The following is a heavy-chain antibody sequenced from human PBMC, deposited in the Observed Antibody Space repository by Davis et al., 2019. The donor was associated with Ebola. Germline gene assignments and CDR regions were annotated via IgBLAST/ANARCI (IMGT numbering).Heavy chain of an antibody. CDR3: ARMDPAAYFDY. CDR1: GYSFTTYW. V-gene: IGHV5-51*01. J-gene: IGHJ4*02. D-gene: IGHD3/OR15-3a*01. Sequence: GSLRLSCKGSGYSFTTYWIGWVRQMPGKGLEWMGIIYPGDSDTRYSPSFQGQVTISADKSISTAYIQWNSLKASDTAMYYCARMDPAAYFDYWGQGTLVTVSS. CDR2: IYPGDSDT.